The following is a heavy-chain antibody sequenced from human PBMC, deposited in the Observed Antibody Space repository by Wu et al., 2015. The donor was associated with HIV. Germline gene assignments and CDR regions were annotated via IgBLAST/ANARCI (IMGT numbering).Heavy chain of an antibody. CDR1: GYTFTSYY. CDR2: ININTGDS. Sequence: QVQLVQSGAEVKKPGASVKVSCKASGYTFTSYYMHWIRQAPGQGLEWMGWININTGDSNYARKFRGRLTVTRDTSITTVYMDLSSLKSDDSAMYYCTRGTRNFLFDYWGQGALVTVSS. V-gene: IGHV1-2*02. J-gene: IGHJ4*02. D-gene: IGHD4-11*01. CDR3: TRGTRNFLFDY.